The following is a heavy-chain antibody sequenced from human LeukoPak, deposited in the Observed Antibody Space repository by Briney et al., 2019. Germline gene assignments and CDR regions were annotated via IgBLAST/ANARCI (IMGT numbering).Heavy chain of an antibody. D-gene: IGHD4-11*01. J-gene: IGHJ4*02. CDR3: ARESAYRSFDY. V-gene: IGHV4-61*02. CDR1: GASISSGCYS. CDR2: LYASGIT. Sequence: SQTLSLTCPVSGASISSGCYSWSWIRQPAGEGLEGFGRLYASGITHYNSSVKLRITMSVDTSKNQFSLKLSSVTAADTAVYYCARESAYRSFDYWGQGTLVSVSS.